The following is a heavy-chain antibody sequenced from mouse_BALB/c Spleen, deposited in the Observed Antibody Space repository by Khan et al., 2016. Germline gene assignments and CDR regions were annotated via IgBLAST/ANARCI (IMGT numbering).Heavy chain of an antibody. J-gene: IGHJ4*01. CDR3: ARAWYSMDY. CDR1: GYTFSNYW. Sequence: QVQLQQSGAELMKPGASVKISCKATGYTFSNYWIEWVKQRPGHGLEWIGDILPGNANSNYNENLKGQDTLTADTSSNTAYMQLSSLTSEDSAVYYCARAWYSMDYWGQGTSVTVSS. V-gene: IGHV1-9*01. CDR2: ILPGNANS.